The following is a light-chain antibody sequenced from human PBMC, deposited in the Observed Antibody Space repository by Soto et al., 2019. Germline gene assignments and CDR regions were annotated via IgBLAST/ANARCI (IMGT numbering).Light chain of an antibody. V-gene: IGLV1-44*01. CDR1: SSNIGSNT. J-gene: IGLJ2*01. CDR3: AAWDDSLSGLV. Sequence: QSVLTQPPSASGTPGQRVTISCSGSSSNIGSNTVNWYQHLPGSAPKLLIYSNNQRPSGVPDRFSGSKSGTSASLVISGLQSEDEADYYCAAWDDSLSGLVFGGGTKLTVL. CDR2: SNN.